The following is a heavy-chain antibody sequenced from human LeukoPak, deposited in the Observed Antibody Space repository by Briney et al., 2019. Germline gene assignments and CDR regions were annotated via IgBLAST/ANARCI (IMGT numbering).Heavy chain of an antibody. CDR1: GGTFSSYA. CDR3: ARNRDSGGGGYYMDV. CDR2: ISPYNGNT. D-gene: IGHD6-19*01. J-gene: IGHJ6*03. V-gene: IGHV1-18*01. Sequence: ASVKVSCKASGGTFSSYAISWVRQAPGQGLEWMGWISPYNGNTNYAQKLQGRVTMTTDTSTSTAYMELRSLRSDDTAVYYCARNRDSGGGGYYMDVWGKGTTVTISS.